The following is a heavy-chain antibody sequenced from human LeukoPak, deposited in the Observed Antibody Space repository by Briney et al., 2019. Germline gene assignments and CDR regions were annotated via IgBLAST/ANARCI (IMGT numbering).Heavy chain of an antibody. CDR1: GFSVSNTY. D-gene: IGHD6-6*01. CDR2: IYSGDSGVST. V-gene: IGHV3-53*04. CDR3: ARSAARLRYYYAMDV. J-gene: IGHJ6*02. Sequence: HPGGSLRLSCAASGFSVSNTYMSWVRQAPGKGLEWVSVIYSGDSGVSTYYADSVKGRFTISRHNSKKTLYLQMSSLRAEDTAVYFCARSAARLRYYYAMDVWGQGTTVTVCS.